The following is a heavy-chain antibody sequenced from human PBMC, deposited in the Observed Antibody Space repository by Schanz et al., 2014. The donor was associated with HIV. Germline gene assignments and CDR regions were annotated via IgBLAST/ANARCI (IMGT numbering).Heavy chain of an antibody. J-gene: IGHJ5*02. D-gene: IGHD3-3*01. CDR2: INPSGGRT. Sequence: VQLVQSGAEVRKPGASVKVACKASGFTLTSYYMHWVRQAPGQGLEWMGIINPSGGRTNYAQKFQGRVTLTRDTSTSTVYLELSSLRSEDTAIYYCARDLGGDFWSAQGGFDPWGQGTLVTVSS. CDR3: ARDLGGDFWSAQGGFDP. V-gene: IGHV1-46*01. CDR1: GFTLTSYY.